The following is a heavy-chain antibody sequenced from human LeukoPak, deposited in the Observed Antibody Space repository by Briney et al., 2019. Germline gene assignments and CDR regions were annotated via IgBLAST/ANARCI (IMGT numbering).Heavy chain of an antibody. Sequence: ASVKVSCKASGYTFTGYYMHWVRQAPGQGPEWMGWINPNSGGTNYAQKFQGRVTMTRDTSISTAYMELSRLRSDDTAVYYCARAPVGATGRYDYWGQGTLVTVSS. CDR2: INPNSGGT. CDR3: ARAPVGATGRYDY. D-gene: IGHD1-26*01. V-gene: IGHV1-2*02. CDR1: GYTFTGYY. J-gene: IGHJ4*02.